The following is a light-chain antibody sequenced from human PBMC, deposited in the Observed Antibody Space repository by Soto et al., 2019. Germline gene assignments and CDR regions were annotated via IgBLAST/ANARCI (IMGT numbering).Light chain of an antibody. CDR2: GAS. CDR3: QSYGRTVFT. V-gene: IGKV3-20*01. CDR1: QTISNTY. J-gene: IGKJ3*01. Sequence: EIVLTQSPGTLSLSPGEGATLSCRASQTISNTYLAWYQQKPGQAPRLLIYGASSRATGIPDRFSGSGSGTDFTLTISGLEPEDFAVYYCQSYGRTVFTFGPGTEVDIK.